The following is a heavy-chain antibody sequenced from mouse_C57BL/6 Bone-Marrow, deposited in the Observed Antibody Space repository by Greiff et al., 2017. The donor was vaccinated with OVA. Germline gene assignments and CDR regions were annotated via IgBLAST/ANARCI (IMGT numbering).Heavy chain of an antibody. Sequence: EVQLQQSGPGLVKPSQTVFLTCTVTGISITTGNYRWSWIRQFPGNKLEWIGYIYYSGTITYNPSLTSRTTITRDTPKNQFFLEMNALTAEDTATYYCARGDGEEAMDDWGQGTSVTVSS. V-gene: IGHV3-5*01. J-gene: IGHJ4*01. CDR2: IYYSGTI. D-gene: IGHD3-3*01. CDR1: GISITTGNYR. CDR3: ARGDGEEAMDD.